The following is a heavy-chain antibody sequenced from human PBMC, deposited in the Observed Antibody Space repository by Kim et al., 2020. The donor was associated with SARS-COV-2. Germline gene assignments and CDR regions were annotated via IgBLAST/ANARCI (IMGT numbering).Heavy chain of an antibody. CDR1: GYTFTSYG. CDR2: ISAYNGNT. Sequence: ASVKVSCKASGYTFTSYGISWVRQAPGQGLEWMGWISAYNGNTNYAQKLQGRVTMTTDTSTSTAYMELRSLRSDDTAVYYCARGFGSRVYYDSSGYYVPWGQGTLVTVSS. J-gene: IGHJ4*02. D-gene: IGHD3-22*01. V-gene: IGHV1-18*01. CDR3: ARGFGSRVYYDSSGYYVP.